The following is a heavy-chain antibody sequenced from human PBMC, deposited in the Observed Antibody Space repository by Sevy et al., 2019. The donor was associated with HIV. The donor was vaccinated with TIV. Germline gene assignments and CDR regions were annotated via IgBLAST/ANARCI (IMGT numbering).Heavy chain of an antibody. Sequence: GGSLRLSCAASGFTVSSNYMSWVRQAPGKGLEWVSVIYSGGSTYYADSVKGRFTISRDNSKNTLYLQMNSLRAEDTAVYYCARVLIRDYDSSGYHWGYFDYWGQRTLVTVSS. V-gene: IGHV3-53*01. J-gene: IGHJ4*02. CDR3: ARVLIRDYDSSGYHWGYFDY. D-gene: IGHD3-22*01. CDR2: IYSGGST. CDR1: GFTVSSNY.